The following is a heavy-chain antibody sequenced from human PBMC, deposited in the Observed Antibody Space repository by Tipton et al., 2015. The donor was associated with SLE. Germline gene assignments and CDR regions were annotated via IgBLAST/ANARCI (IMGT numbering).Heavy chain of an antibody. CDR3: ARDEYRYDGTGYHLLGHFDY. CDR2: IRTSGNT. V-gene: IGHV4-61*02. D-gene: IGHD3-22*01. CDR1: GASISSGSYF. J-gene: IGHJ4*02. Sequence: TLSLTCTVSGASISSGSYFWGWIRQSAGEGLEWLGRIRTSGNTHYNPSLSSRLTMSLDTSKNQFSLKLNSVTAADTAVYYCARDEYRYDGTGYHLLGHFDYWGQGTLVTVSS.